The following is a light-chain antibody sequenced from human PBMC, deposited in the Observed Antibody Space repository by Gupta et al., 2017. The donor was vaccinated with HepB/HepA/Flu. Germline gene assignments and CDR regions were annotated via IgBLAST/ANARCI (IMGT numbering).Light chain of an antibody. J-gene: IGKJ2*01. V-gene: IGKV3-20*01. CDR3: QQKET. CDR1: QSVCGTS. CDR2: GAS. Sequence: EAVLRQSPETLSLSPGERATRSCRSSQSVCGTSLTSYQQKPGQAPRLPLYGASSRPAGTPDRFTGSGSGTDLTLTISRLEPEDFAVFYCQQKETFGQGTKLEI.